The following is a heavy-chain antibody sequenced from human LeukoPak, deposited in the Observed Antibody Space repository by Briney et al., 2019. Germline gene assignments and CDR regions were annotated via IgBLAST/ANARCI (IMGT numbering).Heavy chain of an antibody. CDR3: ARWNDVNHHFDC. V-gene: IGHV4-59*02. CDR2: IHHSGST. D-gene: IGHD1-14*01. CDR1: GDSVSDYY. J-gene: IGHJ4*02. Sequence: SETLSLTCTVSGDSVSDYYWNWIRQPPGKGPEWIGYIHHSGSTNNNPSLRSRVTMSVDTSKNQFSLDLISVTSAVTAVYYCARWNDVNHHFDCWGQGTLVTVSA.